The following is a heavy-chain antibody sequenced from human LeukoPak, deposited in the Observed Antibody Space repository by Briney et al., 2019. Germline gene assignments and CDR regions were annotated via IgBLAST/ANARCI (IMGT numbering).Heavy chain of an antibody. Sequence: GGSLRLSCAASGFTFSSYWMSWVRQAPGKGLEWVANIKQDGSETYYVDSVKGRFTISRDNAKNSLYMQMNSLRAADTAVSYCARDCYSPNDFDYWGQGTLVTVSS. D-gene: IGHD2-2*02. V-gene: IGHV3-7*01. J-gene: IGHJ4*02. CDR3: ARDCYSPNDFDY. CDR1: GFTFSSYW. CDR2: IKQDGSET.